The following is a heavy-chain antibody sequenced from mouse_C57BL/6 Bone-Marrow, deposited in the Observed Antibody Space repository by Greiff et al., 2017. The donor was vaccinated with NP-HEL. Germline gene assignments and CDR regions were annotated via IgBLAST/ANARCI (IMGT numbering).Heavy chain of an antibody. V-gene: IGHV1-9*01. D-gene: IGHD1-1*01. CDR1: GYTFTGYW. J-gene: IGHJ3*01. Sequence: VQLVESGAELMKPGASVKLSCKATGYTFTGYWIEWVKQRPGHGLEWIGEILPGSGSTNYNEKFKGKATFTADTSSNTAYMQLSSLTTEDSAIYYCARREVYYYGSSVTGTAWFAYWGQGTLVTVSA. CDR2: ILPGSGST. CDR3: ARREVYYYGSSVTGTAWFAY.